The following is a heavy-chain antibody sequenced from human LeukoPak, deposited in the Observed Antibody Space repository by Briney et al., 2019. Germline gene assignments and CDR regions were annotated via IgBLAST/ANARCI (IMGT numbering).Heavy chain of an antibody. CDR1: GFTFDDHG. CDR2: INWNGGST. D-gene: IGHD3-3*01. CDR3: ARGGITIFGVVSYMDV. V-gene: IGHV3-20*04. J-gene: IGHJ6*03. Sequence: GGSLRLSCAASGFTFDDHGMSWVRQAPGKGLEWVSGINWNGGSTGYADSVKGRFTISRDNAKNSLYLQMNSLRAEDTALYYCARGGITIFGVVSYMDVWGKGTTVTVSS.